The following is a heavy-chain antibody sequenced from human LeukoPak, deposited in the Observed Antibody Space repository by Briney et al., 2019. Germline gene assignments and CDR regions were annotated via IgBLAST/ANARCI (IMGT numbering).Heavy chain of an antibody. CDR2: IYYSGST. J-gene: IGHJ4*02. D-gene: IGHD3-3*01. V-gene: IGHV4-39*01. Sequence: SETLSLTCTVSGASVRGYYWAWIRQPPGKGLEWIGSIYYSGSTYYNPSLKSRVTISVDTSKNQFSLKLSSVTAADTAVYYCASTWSGSGYWGQGTLVTVSS. CDR1: GASVRGYY. CDR3: ASTWSGSGY.